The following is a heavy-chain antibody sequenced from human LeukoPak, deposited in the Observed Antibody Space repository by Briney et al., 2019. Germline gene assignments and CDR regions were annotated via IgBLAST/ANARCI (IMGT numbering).Heavy chain of an antibody. CDR1: GGSISSGGYY. D-gene: IGHD3-22*01. Sequence: PSQTLSLTCTVSGGSISSGGYYWSWIRQHPGKGLEWIGYIYYSGSTYYNPPLKSRVTISVDTSKNQFSLKLSSVTAADTAVYYCARDHYDSSKNYYYYYMDVWGKGTTVTVSS. CDR3: ARDHYDSSKNYYYYYMDV. CDR2: IYYSGST. J-gene: IGHJ6*03. V-gene: IGHV4-31*03.